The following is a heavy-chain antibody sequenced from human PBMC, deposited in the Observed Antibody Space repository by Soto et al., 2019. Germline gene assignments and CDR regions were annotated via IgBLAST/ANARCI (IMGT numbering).Heavy chain of an antibody. CDR2: INSDGSST. Sequence: EVPLVESGGGLVQPGGSLRLSCAASGFTFSSYWMHWVRQAPGKGLVWVSRINSDGSSTSYADSVKGRFTISRDNAKNTLYLQMNSLRAEDTAVYYCARGGLGQYWYFDLWGRGTLVTVSS. D-gene: IGHD7-27*01. V-gene: IGHV3-74*01. CDR1: GFTFSSYW. CDR3: ARGGLGQYWYFDL. J-gene: IGHJ2*01.